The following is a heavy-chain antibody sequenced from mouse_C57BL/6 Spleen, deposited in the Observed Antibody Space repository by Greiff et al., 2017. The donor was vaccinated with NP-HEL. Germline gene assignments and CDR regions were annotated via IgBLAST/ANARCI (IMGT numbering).Heavy chain of an antibody. CDR3: TTSYYGSSYDAY. D-gene: IGHD1-1*01. Sequence: QVHVKQSGAELVRPGASVTLSCKASGYTFTDYEMHWVKQTPVHGLEWIGAIDPETGGTAYNQKFKGKAILTADKSSSTAYMELRSLTSEDSAVYYCTTSYYGSSYDAYWGQGTLVTVSA. V-gene: IGHV1-15*01. CDR2: IDPETGGT. J-gene: IGHJ3*01. CDR1: GYTFTDYE.